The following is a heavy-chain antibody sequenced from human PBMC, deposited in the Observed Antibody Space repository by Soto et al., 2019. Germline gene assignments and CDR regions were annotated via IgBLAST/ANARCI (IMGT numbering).Heavy chain of an antibody. CDR1: GFTFSSYG. Sequence: GGSLRLSCAASGFTFSSYGMHWVRQAPGKGLEWVAVIWYDGSNKYYADSVKGRFTISRDNSKNTLYLQMNSLRAEDTAVYYSARDLSFGELSSVFDYWGQGTLVTVSS. J-gene: IGHJ4*02. CDR2: IWYDGSNK. D-gene: IGHD3-10*01. CDR3: ARDLSFGELSSVFDY. V-gene: IGHV3-33*01.